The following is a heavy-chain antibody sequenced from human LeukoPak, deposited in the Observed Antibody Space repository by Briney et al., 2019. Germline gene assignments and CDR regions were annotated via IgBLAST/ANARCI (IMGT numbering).Heavy chain of an antibody. D-gene: IGHD1-26*01. J-gene: IGHJ4*02. V-gene: IGHV4-34*01. Sequence: SETLSLTCAVYGGSFSGYYWSWIRQPPGKGLEWIGEINHSGSTNYNPSLKSRVTISVDTSKNQFPPKLSSVTAADTAVYYCARGGGRSDYWGQGTLVTVSS. CDR2: INHSGST. CDR3: ARGGGRSDY. CDR1: GGSFSGYY.